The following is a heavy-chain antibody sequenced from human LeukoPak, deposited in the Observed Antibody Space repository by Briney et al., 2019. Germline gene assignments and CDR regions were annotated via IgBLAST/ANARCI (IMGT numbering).Heavy chain of an antibody. CDR3: ARVIPYSYIDY. D-gene: IGHD5-18*01. J-gene: IGHJ4*02. Sequence: PSETLSLTCTVSGGSISSSSYYWGWIRQPPGKGLEWIGSIYYSRSTYYNPSLKSRVTISVDTSKNQFSLKLSSVTAADTAVYYCARVIPYSYIDYWGQGTLVTVSS. V-gene: IGHV4-39*07. CDR1: GGSISSSSYY. CDR2: IYYSRST.